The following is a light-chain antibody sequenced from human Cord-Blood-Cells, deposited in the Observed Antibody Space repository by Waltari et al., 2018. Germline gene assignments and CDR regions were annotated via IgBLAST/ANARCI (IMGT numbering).Light chain of an antibody. CDR2: DVS. CDR3: SSYTSSSTLV. J-gene: IGLJ3*02. CDR1: SSDVGGYNY. V-gene: IGLV2-14*01. Sequence: QSALTQPASVSGSPGQSITISCTGTSSDVGGYNYVSWYQQHPGKAPKLMIYDVSKRPSGVSNRFSGSNAGNTASLTISGLQAEDEADYYCSSYTSSSTLVFGGGTKLTVL.